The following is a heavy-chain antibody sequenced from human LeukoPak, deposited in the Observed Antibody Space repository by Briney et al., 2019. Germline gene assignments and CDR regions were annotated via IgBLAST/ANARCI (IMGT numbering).Heavy chain of an antibody. CDR1: GGSFSGYY. CDR3: ARVGHYGDYPPKYFQH. J-gene: IGHJ1*01. V-gene: IGHV4-34*01. Sequence: PSETLSLTCAVYGGSFSGYYWSWIRQPPGKGLEWIGEINHSGSTNYNPSLKSRVTISVDTSKNQFSLKLSSVTAADTAVYYCARVGHYGDYPPKYFQHWGQGTWSPSPQ. D-gene: IGHD4-17*01. CDR2: INHSGST.